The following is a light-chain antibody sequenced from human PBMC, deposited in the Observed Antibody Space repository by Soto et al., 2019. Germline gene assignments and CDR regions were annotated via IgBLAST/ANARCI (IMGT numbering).Light chain of an antibody. Sequence: ENVLTQYPATLSLSHGEGATLSCRASQSINTYLAWYQQKPGQAPRLLIYDASKRATGIPARFSGSGSGTNFTLTISSLEPEDFAVYYCQQRRSWQVTFGQGRRLEV. CDR3: QQRRSWQVT. J-gene: IGKJ5*01. CDR1: QSINTY. V-gene: IGKV3D-11*02. CDR2: DAS.